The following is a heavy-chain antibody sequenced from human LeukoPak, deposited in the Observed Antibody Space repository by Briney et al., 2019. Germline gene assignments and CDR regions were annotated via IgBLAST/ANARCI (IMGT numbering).Heavy chain of an antibody. Sequence: SETLCLTCTVPGGSISSGGYYWVWIRQHPGKGLEWIGYIYCSGSTYYNPSLKSRVTISVDASKNQFSLKLSSVTAAVTAVYYCARDPHFVRDVVVVPAAIPARYFDLWGRGTLVTVSS. J-gene: IGHJ2*01. CDR2: IYCSGST. D-gene: IGHD2-2*02. CDR3: ARDPHFVRDVVVVPAAIPARYFDL. V-gene: IGHV4-31*03. CDR1: GGSISSGGYY.